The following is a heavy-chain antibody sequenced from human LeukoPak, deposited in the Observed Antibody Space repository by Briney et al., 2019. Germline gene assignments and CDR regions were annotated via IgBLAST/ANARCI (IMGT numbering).Heavy chain of an antibody. J-gene: IGHJ3*02. CDR3: TRETSNAFDI. Sequence: GGSLRLSCAGSGFIFSDYFMSWIRQAPGKGLEWVSCIKSDGSSTIYADSVKGRFTISRDNAKNTLYLQMNSLRGEDTAVYYCTRETSNAFDIWGQGTMVTVSS. V-gene: IGHV3-74*01. CDR2: IKSDGSST. CDR1: GFIFSDYF.